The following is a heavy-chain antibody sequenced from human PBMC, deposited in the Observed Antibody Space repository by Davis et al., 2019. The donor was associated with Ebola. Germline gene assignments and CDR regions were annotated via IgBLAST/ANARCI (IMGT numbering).Heavy chain of an antibody. J-gene: IGHJ4*02. V-gene: IGHV5-10-1*01. Sequence: GESLKISCKGSGYSFTSYWISWVRQMPGKGLEWMGRIDPSDSYTNYSPSFQGHVTISADKSISTAYLQWSSLKASDTAMYYCARRSTMVRGVITNFDYWGQGTLVTVSS. CDR2: IDPSDSYT. D-gene: IGHD3-10*01. CDR3: ARRSTMVRGVITNFDY. CDR1: GYSFTSYW.